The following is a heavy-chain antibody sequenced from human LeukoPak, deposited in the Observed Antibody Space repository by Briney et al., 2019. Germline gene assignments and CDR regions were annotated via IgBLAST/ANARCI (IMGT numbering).Heavy chain of an antibody. CDR2: IFYNGSA. V-gene: IGHV4-59*11. Sequence: SETLSLSCTVSGGSLSSHYWSWVRQPPGKGLEWIAYIFYNGSANYNPSLKSRVAISVDTYKNQFSLKLNSVTPADTAVYCCARRPEKWHWALYYYMDVWGKGATVTVSS. D-gene: IGHD5-12*01. CDR1: GGSLSSHY. CDR3: ARRPEKWHWALYYYMDV. J-gene: IGHJ6*03.